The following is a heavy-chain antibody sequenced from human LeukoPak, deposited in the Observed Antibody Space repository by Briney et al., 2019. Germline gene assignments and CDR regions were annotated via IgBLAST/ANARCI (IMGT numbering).Heavy chain of an antibody. Sequence: GGSLRLSCAASGFTFSNYWMFWVRQAPGKGLVWVSRIHGDGTFTTSADSVKGRFTISRDNAQNMVYLQMNSLRVEDTAVYYCARDLVLGSGSYGQWGQGTLVTVSS. V-gene: IGHV3-74*01. CDR3: ARDLVLGSGSYGQ. D-gene: IGHD3-10*01. J-gene: IGHJ4*02. CDR2: IHGDGTFT. CDR1: GFTFSNYW.